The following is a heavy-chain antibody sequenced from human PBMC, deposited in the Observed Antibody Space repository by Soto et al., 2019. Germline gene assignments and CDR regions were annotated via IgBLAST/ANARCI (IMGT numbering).Heavy chain of an antibody. V-gene: IGHV3-33*01. CDR2: IWYDGSNK. CDR3: ARDKHKVNGLDV. Sequence: GGSLRLSCAAAGFTFSSYGMHWVRQAPGKGLEWVAVIWYDGSNKYYADSVKGRFTISRDNSKNTLYLQMNSLRAEDTAVYYCARDKHKVNGLDVWGQGTTVTVS. CDR1: GFTFSSYG. J-gene: IGHJ6*02. D-gene: IGHD2-21*01.